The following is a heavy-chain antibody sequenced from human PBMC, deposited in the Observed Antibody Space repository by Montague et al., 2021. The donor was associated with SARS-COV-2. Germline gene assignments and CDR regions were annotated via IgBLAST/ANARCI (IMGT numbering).Heavy chain of an antibody. CDR2: INHGGST. J-gene: IGHJ6*03. CDR1: DGSLSSFY. Sequence: SETLSLTCAVSDGSLSSFYWNWVRQPPGKGLEWIGEINHGGSTYYNPSLKSRVTISVDTSKNQFSLRLNSVTAADTAVYYCACGDDNGSGYTDVWGKGTTVTVSS. CDR3: ACGDDNGSGYTDV. D-gene: IGHD1-26*01. V-gene: IGHV4-34*01.